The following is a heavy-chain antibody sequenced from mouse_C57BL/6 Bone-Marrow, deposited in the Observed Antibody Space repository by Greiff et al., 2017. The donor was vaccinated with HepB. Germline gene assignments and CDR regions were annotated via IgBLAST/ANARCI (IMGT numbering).Heavy chain of an antibody. D-gene: IGHD1-2*01. CDR3: ARSTTALGGYYFDY. V-gene: IGHV7-3*01. Sequence: EVQRVESGGGLVQPGGSLSLSCAASGFTFTDYYMSWVRQPPGKALEWLGFIRNKANGYTTEYSASVKGRFTISRDNSQSILYLQMNALRAEDSATYYCARSTTALGGYYFDYWGQGTTLTVSS. CDR2: IRNKANGYTT. CDR1: GFTFTDYY. J-gene: IGHJ2*01.